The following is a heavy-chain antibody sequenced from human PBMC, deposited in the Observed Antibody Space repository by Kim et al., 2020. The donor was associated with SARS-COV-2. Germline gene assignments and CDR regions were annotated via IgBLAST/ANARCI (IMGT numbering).Heavy chain of an antibody. D-gene: IGHD4-4*01. V-gene: IGHV4-59*08. CDR3: ARSVRANAFDI. J-gene: IGHJ3*02. CDR1: GGSFTNDY. Sequence: SETLSLTCTVSGGSFTNDYCSWIRQPPGKRLEWIGYIHYSGSTNYKPSLKSRVTISIDTSNNQPSLRLKSVTAADTAVYYCARSVRANAFDIWGQGTMVTVSS. CDR2: IHYSGST.